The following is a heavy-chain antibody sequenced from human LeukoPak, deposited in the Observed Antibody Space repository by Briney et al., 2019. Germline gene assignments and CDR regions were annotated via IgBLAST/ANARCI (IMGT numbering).Heavy chain of an antibody. CDR2: IYPGDSDT. Sequence: GESLKISCKGSGYTFTSHWIGWVRQMPGKGLEWMGIIYPGDSDTRYSPSFQGQVTISDDNSISTAYLQWSSLKASDTAMYYCARRPYDSGSYADYWGQGTPVTVSS. D-gene: IGHD3-10*01. J-gene: IGHJ4*02. CDR3: ARRPYDSGSYADY. V-gene: IGHV5-51*01. CDR1: GYTFTSHW.